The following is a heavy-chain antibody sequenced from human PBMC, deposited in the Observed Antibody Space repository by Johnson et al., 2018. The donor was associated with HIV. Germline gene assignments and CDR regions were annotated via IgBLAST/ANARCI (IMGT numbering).Heavy chain of an antibody. CDR2: ISVSGDPI. V-gene: IGHV3-11*04. J-gene: IGHJ3*02. Sequence: QVQLVESGGRLVKPGGSLRLSCVASGFTFSDYYMSWIRQAPGKGLEWVSYISVSGDPIYYADSVQGRFTTSRDNAKNSLYLQMDSLRAEDTAVYYCARSKDCSVGTCPDGFDIWGQGTMVIVSS. CDR1: GFTFSDYY. D-gene: IGHD2-15*01. CDR3: ARSKDCSVGTCPDGFDI.